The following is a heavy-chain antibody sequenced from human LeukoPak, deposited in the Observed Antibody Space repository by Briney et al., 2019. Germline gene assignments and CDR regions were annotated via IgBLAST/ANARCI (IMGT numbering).Heavy chain of an antibody. CDR2: ISSSSSYI. CDR3: ARHFQDPIATTMRGYFDY. J-gene: IGHJ4*02. Sequence: GGSLRLSCAASGFTFSSYSMNWVRQAPGKGLEWVSSISSSSSYIYYADSVNGRFTISRDNAKNSLYLQMNSLSADDTPVYYCARHFQDPIATTMRGYFDYWGQGTLVTVSS. CDR1: GFTFSSYS. D-gene: IGHD5-24*01. V-gene: IGHV3-21*01.